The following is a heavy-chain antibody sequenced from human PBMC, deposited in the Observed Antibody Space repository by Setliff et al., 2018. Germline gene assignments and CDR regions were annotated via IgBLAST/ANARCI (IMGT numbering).Heavy chain of an antibody. V-gene: IGHV4-61*09. D-gene: IGHD6-19*01. CDR2: INRRGST. J-gene: IGHJ6*03. Sequence: SEALSLTCTVSGGSVNSGYDNWNWLRQPTGKGLEWIGHINRRGSTNFTPSLKSRVTISLDTSKNQFSLNLTSVTAADTAVYYCARATSGWYSAYYYYMDVWGKGTTVTVSS. CDR1: GGSVNSGYDN. CDR3: ARATSGWYSAYYYYMDV.